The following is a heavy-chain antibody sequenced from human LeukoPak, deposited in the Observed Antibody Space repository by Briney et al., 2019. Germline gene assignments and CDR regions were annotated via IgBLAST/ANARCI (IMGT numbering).Heavy chain of an antibody. Sequence: SETLSLTCTVSGGSISSSSYYWSWIRQPPGKGLEWIGYIYYSGSTNYNPSLKSRVTISVDTSKNQFSLKLSSVTAADTAVYYCARHERPYYGMDVWGQGTTVTVSS. V-gene: IGHV4-61*05. J-gene: IGHJ6*02. CDR1: GGSISSSSYY. CDR3: ARHERPYYGMDV. CDR2: IYYSGST.